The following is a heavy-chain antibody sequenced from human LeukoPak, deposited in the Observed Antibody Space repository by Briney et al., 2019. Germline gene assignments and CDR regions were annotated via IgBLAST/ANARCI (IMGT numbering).Heavy chain of an antibody. Sequence: GGSLRLSCAASGFTFSSYSMNWVRQAPGKGLEWVAFIRYDGSNKYYADSVKGRFTISRDNSKNTLYLQMNSLRAEDTAVYYCASYDFWSGYWYYFDYWGQGTLVTVSS. CDR2: IRYDGSNK. V-gene: IGHV3-30*02. D-gene: IGHD3-3*01. CDR3: ASYDFWSGYWYYFDY. CDR1: GFTFSSYS. J-gene: IGHJ4*02.